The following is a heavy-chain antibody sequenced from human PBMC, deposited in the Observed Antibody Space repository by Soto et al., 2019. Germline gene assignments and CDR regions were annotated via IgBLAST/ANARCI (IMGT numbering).Heavy chain of an antibody. Sequence: SETLSLTCTVSGVSTNYYYWSWFRPAPGKGLEWLGYIYYTGSTNYNPSLKSRLSMSLDTSKSQCSVNLTSVTAEDTAVYYCAKGWGPGGIVVDYWGQGNLVTVS. CDR2: IYYTGST. D-gene: IGHD3-22*01. V-gene: IGHV4-59*01. CDR1: GVSTNYYY. J-gene: IGHJ4*02. CDR3: AKGWGPGGIVVDY.